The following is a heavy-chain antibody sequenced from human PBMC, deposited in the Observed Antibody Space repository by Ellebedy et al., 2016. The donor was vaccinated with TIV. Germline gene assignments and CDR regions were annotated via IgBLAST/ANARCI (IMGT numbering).Heavy chain of an antibody. CDR3: AKGGGSGSYYDYFDY. J-gene: IGHJ4*02. V-gene: IGHV3-9*01. CDR1: GFMFDDFA. Sequence: GGSLRLSCAASGFMFDDFAMHWVRQAPGKGLEWVSGISWNSGNIGYADSVKGRFTISRDDAKNSLFLHMNSLRAEDTALYYCAKGGGSGSYYDYFDYWGQGTLVTVSS. D-gene: IGHD3-10*01. CDR2: ISWNSGNI.